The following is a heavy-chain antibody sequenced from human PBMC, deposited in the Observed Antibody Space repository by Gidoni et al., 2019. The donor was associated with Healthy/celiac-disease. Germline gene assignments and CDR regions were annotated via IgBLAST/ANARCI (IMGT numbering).Heavy chain of an antibody. CDR1: GGSFSGYY. CDR2: INHSGST. CDR3: ARGRPIGEGISSSSREQDYNWFDP. V-gene: IGHV4-34*01. D-gene: IGHD6-6*01. J-gene: IGHJ5*02. Sequence: QVQLQQWGAGLLKPSETLSLTCAVYGGSFSGYYWSWIRQPPGKGLEWIGEINHSGSTNYNPSLKSRVTISVDTSKNQFSLKLSSVTAADTAVYYCARGRPIGEGISSSSREQDYNWFDPWGQGTLVTVSS.